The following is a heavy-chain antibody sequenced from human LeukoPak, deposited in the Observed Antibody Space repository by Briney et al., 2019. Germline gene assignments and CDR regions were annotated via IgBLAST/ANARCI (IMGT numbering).Heavy chain of an antibody. J-gene: IGHJ3*02. CDR2: ISHDGSNK. CDR1: GFTFSSYA. CDR3: AKSSSSWTKGGAFDI. Sequence: GGSLRLSCAASGFTFSSYAMHWVRQAPGKGLEWVAVISHDGSNKYCADSVKGRFTISRDNSKNTLYLQMNSLRAEDTAVYYCAKSSSSWTKGGAFDIWGQGTMVTVSS. V-gene: IGHV3-30-3*02. D-gene: IGHD6-13*01.